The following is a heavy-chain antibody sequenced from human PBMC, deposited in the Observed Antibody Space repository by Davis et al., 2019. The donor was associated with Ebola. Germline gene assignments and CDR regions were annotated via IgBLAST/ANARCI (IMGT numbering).Heavy chain of an antibody. CDR1: GYTFTGYN. J-gene: IGHJ6*02. Sequence: ASVKVSCKASGYTFTGYNIHWVRQAPGQGLEWMGRIITNSGGTNYAQKFQGRVTMTMDTSINTVYMELSRLRSDDTVVYYCARGDKYAMNVWGQGTTVTVSS. CDR2: IITNSGGT. CDR3: ARGDKYAMNV. V-gene: IGHV1-2*05.